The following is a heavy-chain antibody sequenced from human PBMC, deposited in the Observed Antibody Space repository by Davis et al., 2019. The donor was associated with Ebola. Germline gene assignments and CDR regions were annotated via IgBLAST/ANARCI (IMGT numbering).Heavy chain of an antibody. CDR3: ARAGQGGQGGPGATFDY. V-gene: IGHV1-3*01. CDR2: INAGNGNT. Sequence: AASVKVSCKASGYTFTSYAMHWVRQAPGQRLEWMGWINAGNGNTKYSQKFQGRVTITADESTSTAYMELSSLRSEDTAVYYCARAGQGGQGGPGATFDYWGQGTLVTVSS. J-gene: IGHJ4*02. D-gene: IGHD1-26*01. CDR1: GYTFTSYA.